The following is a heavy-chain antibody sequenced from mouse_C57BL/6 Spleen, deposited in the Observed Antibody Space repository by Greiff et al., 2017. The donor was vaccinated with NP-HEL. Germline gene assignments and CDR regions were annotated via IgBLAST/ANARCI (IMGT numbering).Heavy chain of an antibody. D-gene: IGHD4-1*01. CDR3: ASPNWDGGYFDY. Sequence: QVQLQQSGAELVKPGASVKLSCKASGYTFTSYWMQWVNQRPGQGLAWIGEIDPSDSYTNYNQKFKGKATLTVDTSSSTAYMQLSSLTSEDSAVDYCASPNWDGGYFDYWGQGTTLTVSS. CDR2: IDPSDSYT. CDR1: GYTFTSYW. J-gene: IGHJ2*01. V-gene: IGHV1-50*01.